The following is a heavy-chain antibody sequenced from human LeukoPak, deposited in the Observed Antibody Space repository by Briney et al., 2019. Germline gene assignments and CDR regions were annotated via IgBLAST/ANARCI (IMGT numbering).Heavy chain of an antibody. V-gene: IGHV1-69*13. D-gene: IGHD2-21*02. CDR2: IIPIFGTA. J-gene: IGHJ4*02. CDR3: AREGAIVVVTHHFDY. Sequence: SVKVSCTASGGTFSSYAISWVRQAPGQGLEWMGGIIPIFGTANYAQKFQGRVTITADESTSTAYMELSSLRSEDTAVYYCAREGAIVVVTHHFDYWGQGTLVTVSS. CDR1: GGTFSSYA.